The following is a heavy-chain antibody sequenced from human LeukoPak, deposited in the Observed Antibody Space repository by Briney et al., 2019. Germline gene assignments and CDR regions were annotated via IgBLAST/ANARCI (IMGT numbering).Heavy chain of an antibody. D-gene: IGHD3-10*01. CDR2: IYYSGST. J-gene: IGHJ4*02. Sequence: PSETLSLTCTVSGGSISSYYWSWIRQPPGKGLEWIGYIYYSGSTNYNPSLKSRVTISVDTSKNQFSLKLSSVTAADTAVYYCASHYWMVRGAHFDYWGQGTLVTVSS. CDR3: ASHYWMVRGAHFDY. CDR1: GGSISSYY. V-gene: IGHV4-59*08.